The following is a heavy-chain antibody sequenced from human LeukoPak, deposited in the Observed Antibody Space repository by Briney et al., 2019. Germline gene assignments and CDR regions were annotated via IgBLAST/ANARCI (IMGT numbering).Heavy chain of an antibody. Sequence: SETLSLTCAVYGGSFSGYYWSWIRQPPGKGLEWIGSIYHSGSTYYNPSLKSRVTISVDTSKNHFSLKLSSVTAADTAVYYSASQAIVGYCSGGSCYPNPIDYWGQGTLVTVSS. J-gene: IGHJ4*02. CDR3: ASQAIVGYCSGGSCYPNPIDY. D-gene: IGHD2-15*01. CDR1: GGSFSGYY. V-gene: IGHV4-34*01. CDR2: IYHSGST.